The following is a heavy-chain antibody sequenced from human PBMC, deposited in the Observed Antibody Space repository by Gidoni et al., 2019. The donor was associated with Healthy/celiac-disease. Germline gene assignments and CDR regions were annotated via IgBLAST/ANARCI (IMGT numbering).Heavy chain of an antibody. D-gene: IGHD3-9*01. CDR1: GGSISSSSYY. CDR2: IYYSGST. CDR3: ARGGGTIRYSLFDY. V-gene: IGHV4-39*07. Sequence: QLQLQESGPGLVKPSETLSLTCTVSGGSISSSSYYWGWIRQPPGKGLEWIGSIYYSGSTYYNPSLKSRVTISVDTSKNQFSLKLSSVTAADTAVYYCARGGGTIRYSLFDYWGQGTLVTVSS. J-gene: IGHJ4*02.